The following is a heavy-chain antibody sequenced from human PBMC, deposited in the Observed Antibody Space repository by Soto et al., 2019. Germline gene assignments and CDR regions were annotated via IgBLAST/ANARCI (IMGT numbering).Heavy chain of an antibody. CDR3: AATGGNYFGLDV. CDR2: ISGYNGNT. J-gene: IGHJ6*02. V-gene: IGHV1-18*01. D-gene: IGHD2-8*02. CDR1: DHTFTYYG. Sequence: QVQLLQSGGEVKKPGASVKVSCNSSDHTFTYYGINWVLRAPGQGLEWMGWISGYNGNTKYAQKFQDRVTMSADTSTRTAYMEMRSLTSDDTAVYFCAATGGNYFGLDVWCHGTTVTVSS.